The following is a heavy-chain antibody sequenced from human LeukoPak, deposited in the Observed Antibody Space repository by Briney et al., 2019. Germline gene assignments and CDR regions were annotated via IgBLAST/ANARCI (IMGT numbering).Heavy chain of an antibody. CDR1: GDSVSSNSAA. CDR2: TYYRSKWYN. J-gene: IGHJ6*02. Sequence: SQTLSPTCAISGDSVSSNSAAWNWIRQSPSRGLEWLGRTYYRSKWYNDYAVSVKSRITINPDTSKNQFSLQLNSVTPEDTAVYYCARSKAAAPYYYYGMDVWGQGTTVTVSS. CDR3: ARSKAAAPYYYYGMDV. D-gene: IGHD6-13*01. V-gene: IGHV6-1*01.